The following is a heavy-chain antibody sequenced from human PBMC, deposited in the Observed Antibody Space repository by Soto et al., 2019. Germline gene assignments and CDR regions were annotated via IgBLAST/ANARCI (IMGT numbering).Heavy chain of an antibody. CDR1: GGSISSGGYY. V-gene: IGHV4-61*08. CDR3: ARAILKYYDSSGPKPYYFYY. J-gene: IGHJ4*02. D-gene: IGHD3-22*01. CDR2: IYYSGST. Sequence: SETLSLTCTVSGGSISSGGYYWSWIRQHPGKGLEWIGYIYYSGSTNYNPSLKSRVTISVDTSKTQFSLKPSSVTAADTAVYYCARAILKYYDSSGPKPYYFYYWGQGTLVTVSS.